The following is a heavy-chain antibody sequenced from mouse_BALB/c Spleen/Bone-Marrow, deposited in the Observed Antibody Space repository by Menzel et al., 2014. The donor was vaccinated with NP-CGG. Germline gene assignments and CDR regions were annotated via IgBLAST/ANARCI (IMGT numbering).Heavy chain of an antibody. D-gene: IGHD2-1*01. V-gene: IGHV5-6-3*01. Sequence: EVKLVESGGGLVQPGGSLKLSCAASGFTFSSYGMSWVRQIPDKRLELVASINSNGGSTYYPDSVKGRFTTSRDNAKNTLSLQMSSLKSEDTAMYYCARGNYGNYVDYFDYWGQGTTLTVSS. CDR2: INSNGGST. J-gene: IGHJ2*01. CDR1: GFTFSSYG. CDR3: ARGNYGNYVDYFDY.